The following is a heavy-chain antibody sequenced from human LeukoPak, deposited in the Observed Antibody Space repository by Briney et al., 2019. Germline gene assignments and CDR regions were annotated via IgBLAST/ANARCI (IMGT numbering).Heavy chain of an antibody. J-gene: IGHJ6*04. CDR2: IIPIFGTA. D-gene: IGHD3-9*01. Sequence: GASVKDSCKASGGTFSSYAISWVRQAPGQGLEWMGGIIPIFGTANYAQKFQGRVTITADESTSTAYMELSSLRSEDTAVYYCARVTHYDILTGYPDVYGMDVWGKGTTVTVSS. CDR1: GGTFSSYA. CDR3: ARVTHYDILTGYPDVYGMDV. V-gene: IGHV1-69*01.